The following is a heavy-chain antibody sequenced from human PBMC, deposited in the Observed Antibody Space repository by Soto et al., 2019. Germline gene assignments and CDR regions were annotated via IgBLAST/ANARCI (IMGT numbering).Heavy chain of an antibody. CDR3: ARDHDVWTGYFFDN. D-gene: IGHD3-3*01. V-gene: IGHV1-18*01. J-gene: IGHJ4*02. Sequence: QVQLVQSAAEVRKPGASVKVSCKASGYIFTNYAISWVRQAPGQGPEGMGWISGYNGDTNTHYSQKFQGRVTMTTDMSTTTAYMELGSLRSDDTAVYYCARDHDVWTGYFFDNWGQGTLVTVSS. CDR2: ISGYNGDTNT. CDR1: GYIFTNYA.